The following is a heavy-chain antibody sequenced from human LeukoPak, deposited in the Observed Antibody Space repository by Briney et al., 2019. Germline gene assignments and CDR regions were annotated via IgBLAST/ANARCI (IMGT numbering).Heavy chain of an antibody. Sequence: SETLSLTCTVSGGSISSSSYYWGWIRQPPGKGLEWIGSIYYSGSTYYNPSLKSRVTISVDTSKNQFSLKLSSVTAADTAVYYCARAWDYYDSSGYPEGYFDYWGQGTLVTVSS. V-gene: IGHV4-39*07. D-gene: IGHD3-22*01. CDR1: GGSISSSSYY. CDR2: IYYSGST. J-gene: IGHJ4*02. CDR3: ARAWDYYDSSGYPEGYFDY.